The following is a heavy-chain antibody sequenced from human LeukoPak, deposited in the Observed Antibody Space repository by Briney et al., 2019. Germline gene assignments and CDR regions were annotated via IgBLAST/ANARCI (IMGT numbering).Heavy chain of an antibody. J-gene: IGHJ4*02. V-gene: IGHV3-21*01. D-gene: IGHD3-22*01. CDR2: ISSRSTYI. CDR3: ARGAERSGYDY. Sequence: GGSLRLSCAASGFTFITYNMNWVRQAPGKGLEWVSSISSRSTYIYYADSLKGRFTISRDNAKNSLYLQMNTLRGEDTAVYYCARGAERSGYDYWGQGTLVTVAS. CDR1: GFTFITYN.